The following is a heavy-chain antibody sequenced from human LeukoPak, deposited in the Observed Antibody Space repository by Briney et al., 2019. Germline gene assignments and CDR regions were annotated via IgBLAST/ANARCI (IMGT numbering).Heavy chain of an antibody. V-gene: IGHV1-18*01. CDR1: GYTFTSSG. D-gene: IGHD3-10*01. CDR3: ARDIRVWFGELLFFDY. Sequence: GASVKVSCKASGYTFTSSGISWVRQAPGQGIEWMAWISAYNGNTNYAQKLKGRFTMTTVTTTITAYMELSSLRSDDTAVYYCARDIRVWFGELLFFDYWGQGTLVTVSS. CDR2: ISAYNGNT. J-gene: IGHJ4*02.